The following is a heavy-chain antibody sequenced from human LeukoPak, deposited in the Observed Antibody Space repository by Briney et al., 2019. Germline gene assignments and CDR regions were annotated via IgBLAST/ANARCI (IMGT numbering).Heavy chain of an antibody. Sequence: GGSLRLSCAASGFTFSSYWMHWVRQAPGKGLVWVSRINSDGSSTSYADSVKGRFTISRDNAKNTLYLQMNSLRAEDTAVYYCAKAMVRGVTTQDAYYYYYMDVWGKGTTVTISS. D-gene: IGHD3-10*01. CDR1: GFTFSSYW. V-gene: IGHV3-74*01. J-gene: IGHJ6*03. CDR2: INSDGSST. CDR3: AKAMVRGVTTQDAYYYYYMDV.